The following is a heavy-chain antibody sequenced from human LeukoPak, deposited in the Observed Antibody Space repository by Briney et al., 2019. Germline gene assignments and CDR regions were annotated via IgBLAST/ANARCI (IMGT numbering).Heavy chain of an antibody. CDR1: AYTFTGYY. Sequence: ASVKVSCKASAYTFTGYYMHWVRQAPGQGLEWMGWINPNSGGTNYAQKFQGRVTMTRDTSISTAYMELSRLRSDDTAVYYCARAKDIVVVPAAPSDYWGQGTLVTVSS. CDR2: INPNSGGT. D-gene: IGHD2-2*01. CDR3: ARAKDIVVVPAAPSDY. V-gene: IGHV1-2*02. J-gene: IGHJ4*02.